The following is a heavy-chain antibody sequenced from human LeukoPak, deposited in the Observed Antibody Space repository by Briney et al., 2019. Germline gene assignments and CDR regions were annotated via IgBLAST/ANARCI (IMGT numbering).Heavy chain of an antibody. CDR3: ARLLTFFGVVSFFDP. CDR2: IYTSGST. V-gene: IGHV4-61*02. CDR1: GGSISSGSYY. Sequence: SQTLSLTYTVSGGSISSGSYYWSWIRQPAGKGLEWIGRIYTSGSTNYNPSLKSRVTIPVDTSKNQFSLKLSSVTAADTAVYYCARLLTFFGVVSFFDPWGQGTLVTVSS. D-gene: IGHD3-3*01. J-gene: IGHJ5*02.